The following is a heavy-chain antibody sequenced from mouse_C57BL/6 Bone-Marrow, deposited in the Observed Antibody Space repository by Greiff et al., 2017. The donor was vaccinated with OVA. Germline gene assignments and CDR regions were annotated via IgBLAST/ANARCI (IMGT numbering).Heavy chain of an antibody. CDR3: TSLWYPY. Sequence: EVKLQQSGAELVRPGASVKLSCTASGFNIKDDYMHWVKQRPEQGLEWIGWIDPENGDTEYASKFQGKATITADTSSNTAYLQLSSLTSEDTAVYYCTSLWYPYWGQGTTLTVSS. CDR1: GFNIKDDY. CDR2: IDPENGDT. J-gene: IGHJ2*01. V-gene: IGHV14-4*01. D-gene: IGHD2-1*01.